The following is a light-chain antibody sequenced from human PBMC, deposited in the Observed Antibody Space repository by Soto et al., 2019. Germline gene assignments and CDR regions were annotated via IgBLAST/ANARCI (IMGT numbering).Light chain of an antibody. CDR2: DAS. Sequence: IVLTQSPATLSLSPGERATLSCRASQSVGTFFAWYQQEPGQAPRLLISDASNRATGIPPRFSGSGSGTDFTLTISSLEPEDFAVYYCQQRSNWQITFGQGTRLEIK. CDR1: QSVGTF. J-gene: IGKJ5*01. CDR3: QQRSNWQIT. V-gene: IGKV3-11*01.